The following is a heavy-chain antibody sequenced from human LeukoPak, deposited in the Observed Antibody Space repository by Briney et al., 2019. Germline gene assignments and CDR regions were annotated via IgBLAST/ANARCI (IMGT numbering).Heavy chain of an antibody. Sequence: GTSLRLSCVGSGFTFSSYGIHWVRQLPGKGPEWVAIISYDGSSEFYADSVKGRFKISRDNSKNTLYLQMNSLRAEDTAVYYCARGHCSGGSCYEGNYYYYYYMDVWGKGTTVTVSS. CDR2: ISYDGSSE. V-gene: IGHV3-30*03. J-gene: IGHJ6*03. D-gene: IGHD2-15*01. CDR1: GFTFSSYG. CDR3: ARGHCSGGSCYEGNYYYYYYMDV.